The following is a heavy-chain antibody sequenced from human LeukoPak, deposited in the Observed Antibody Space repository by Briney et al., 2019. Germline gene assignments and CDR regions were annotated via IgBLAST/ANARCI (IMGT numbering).Heavy chain of an antibody. V-gene: IGHV3-23*01. J-gene: IGHJ4*02. CDR3: AKDVCTSPRCLLYFDS. CDR2: NSGFNT. Sequence: PGGSLRLSCITSGFAFSNYAMNWVRQAPGKGPEWVSGNSGFNTYYADSVKGRFTIFRDNSKNVLYLQMDRLRAEDTAVYSCAKDVCTSPRCLLYFDSWGQGTLVTVSS. CDR1: GFAFSNYA. D-gene: IGHD2-8*01.